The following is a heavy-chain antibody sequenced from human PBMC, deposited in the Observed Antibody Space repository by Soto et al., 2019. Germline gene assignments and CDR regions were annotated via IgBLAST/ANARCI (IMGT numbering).Heavy chain of an antibody. V-gene: IGHV4-30-4*01. CDR3: ARGDYDSSGYSFNWFDP. D-gene: IGHD3-22*01. Sequence: SETLSLTCTVSGGSISSGDYYWTWIRQPPGKGLEWIGFIFNSENTYYNPSLKSRITLSIDTSKNQFSLHLNSVTAADTAVYYCARGDYDSSGYSFNWFDPWGQGTLVTVSS. CDR2: IFNSENT. J-gene: IGHJ5*02. CDR1: GGSISSGDYY.